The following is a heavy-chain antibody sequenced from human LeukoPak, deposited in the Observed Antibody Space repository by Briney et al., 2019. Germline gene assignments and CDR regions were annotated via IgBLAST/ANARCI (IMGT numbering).Heavy chain of an antibody. CDR3: ARDPWVGYCSGGSCSRAY. J-gene: IGHJ4*02. D-gene: IGHD2-15*01. CDR1: GFTFSSYW. CDR2: INSDGSST. V-gene: IGHV3-74*01. Sequence: GGSLRLSCPAFGFTFSSYWMHWVRQAPGKGLVWVSRINSDGSSTSYADSVKGRFTISRDNAKNTLYLQMNSLRAEDTAVYYCARDPWVGYCSGGSCSRAYWGQGTLVTVSS.